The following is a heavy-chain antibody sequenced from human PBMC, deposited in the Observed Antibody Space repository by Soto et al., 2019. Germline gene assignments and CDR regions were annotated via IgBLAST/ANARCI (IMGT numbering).Heavy chain of an antibody. CDR1: GDSVSSNSAA. V-gene: IGHV6-1*01. CDR2: TYYRSKWYN. D-gene: IGHD6-13*01. J-gene: IGHJ6*02. Sequence: SQTLSLTCAISGDSVSSNSAAWNWIRQSPSRGLEWLGRTYYRSKWYNDYAVSVKSRITINPDTSKNQFSLQLNSVTPEDTAVYYCARDSSSWTGSDYYGMDVWGQGTTVTVSS. CDR3: ARDSSSWTGSDYYGMDV.